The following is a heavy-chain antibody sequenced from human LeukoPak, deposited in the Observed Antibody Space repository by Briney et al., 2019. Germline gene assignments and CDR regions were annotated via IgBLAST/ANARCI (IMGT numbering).Heavy chain of an antibody. CDR1: GGFISCYY. D-gene: IGHD1-7*01. CDR2: FYTSGST. J-gene: IGHJ5*02. Sequence: SAPQSFTYSAGGGFISCYYWRGLRQPGGEGEEWVGRFYTSGSTNYNPSLKSRVTMSVDTSNNQFSLKRSSVTAADTAVYYCARGKLHYPYNWFDPWGQGTLVTVSS. V-gene: IGHV4-4*07. CDR3: ARGKLHYPYNWFDP.